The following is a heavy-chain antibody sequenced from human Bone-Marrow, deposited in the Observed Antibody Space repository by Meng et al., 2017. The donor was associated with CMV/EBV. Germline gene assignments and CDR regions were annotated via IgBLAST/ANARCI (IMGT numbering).Heavy chain of an antibody. D-gene: IGHD6-19*01. CDR3: ARVWGSGWSDTGFDY. CDR1: GASRSYSNW. Sequence: GASRSYSNWGSWVRQPPGKGLEWIGNIYHSGSTNYNPSLKSRVTLSVDKSKNEFSLKLSSVTAADTAVYYCARVWGSGWSDTGFDYWGQGNLVTVSS. J-gene: IGHJ4*02. V-gene: IGHV4-4*02. CDR2: IYHSGST.